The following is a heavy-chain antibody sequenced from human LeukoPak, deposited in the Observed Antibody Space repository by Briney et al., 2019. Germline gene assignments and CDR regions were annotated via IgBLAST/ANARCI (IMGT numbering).Heavy chain of an antibody. J-gene: IGHJ4*02. CDR1: GFTFSSNA. CDR3: AKDAVAPGSGGDYFDY. CDR2: ITGNGGRT. Sequence: GGSLRLSCAASGFTFSSNAMSWVRQAPGKGLEWVSVITGNGGRTYYADSVKGRFTISRDNSKNTLSLQMNSLRADDTAVYYCAKDAVAPGSGGDYFDYWGLGTLVTVSS. V-gene: IGHV3-23*01. D-gene: IGHD3-10*01.